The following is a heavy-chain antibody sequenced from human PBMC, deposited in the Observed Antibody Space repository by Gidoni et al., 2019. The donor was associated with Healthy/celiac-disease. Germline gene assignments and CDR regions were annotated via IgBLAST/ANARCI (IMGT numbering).Heavy chain of an antibody. D-gene: IGHD5-12*01. J-gene: IGHJ4*02. V-gene: IGHV1-24*01. CDR3: ATDKRGYSGYESGFDY. Sequence: QVQLVQSGAEVKKPGASVKVSCTVSGYTLTELSMHWVRQAPGKGLEWMGGFDPEDGETIYAQKFQGRVTMTEDTSTDTAYMELSSLRSEDTAVYYCATDKRGYSGYESGFDYWGQGTLVTVSS. CDR1: GYTLTELS. CDR2: FDPEDGET.